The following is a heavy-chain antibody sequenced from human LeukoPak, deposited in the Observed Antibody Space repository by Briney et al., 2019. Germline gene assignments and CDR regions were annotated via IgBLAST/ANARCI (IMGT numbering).Heavy chain of an antibody. Sequence: NPSETLSLTCTVSGGSISCSSYYWGWIRQPPGKGLEWIGSIYYNGSTYYSPSLKSRVTISVDTSKNQFSLKLSSVTAADTAVYYCARRKSGYVYYMDVWGKGTTVTISS. CDR2: IYYNGST. CDR3: ARRKSGYVYYMDV. CDR1: GGSISCSSYY. J-gene: IGHJ6*03. V-gene: IGHV4-39*01. D-gene: IGHD3-9*01.